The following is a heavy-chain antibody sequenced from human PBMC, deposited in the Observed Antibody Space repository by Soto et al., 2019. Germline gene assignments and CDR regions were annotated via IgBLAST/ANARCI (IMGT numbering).Heavy chain of an antibody. CDR2: ISSSSSYI. Sequence: VGSLRLSCAASGFTFSSYSMNWVRQAPGKGLEWVSSISSSSSYIYYADSVKGRFTISRDNAKNSLYLQMNSLRAEDTAVYYCARDGGMAQGKNDYWGQRTLVTVSS. V-gene: IGHV3-21*01. CDR3: ARDGGMAQGKNDY. CDR1: GFTFSSYS. J-gene: IGHJ4*02.